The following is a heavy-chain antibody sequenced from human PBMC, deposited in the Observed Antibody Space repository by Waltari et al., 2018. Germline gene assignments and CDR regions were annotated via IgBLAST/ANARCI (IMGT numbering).Heavy chain of an antibody. Sequence: QVQLQQWGAGLLKPSETLSLTCAVYGGSFSGYYWSWIRQPPGKGLEWIGEINHCGRTNYNPSLKSRVTISVDTSKNQFSLKLSSVTAADTAVYYCARVRGSSWYRFSAFDIWGQGTMVTVSS. CDR3: ARVRGSSWYRFSAFDI. D-gene: IGHD6-13*01. CDR2: INHCGRT. J-gene: IGHJ3*02. CDR1: GGSFSGYY. V-gene: IGHV4-34*01.